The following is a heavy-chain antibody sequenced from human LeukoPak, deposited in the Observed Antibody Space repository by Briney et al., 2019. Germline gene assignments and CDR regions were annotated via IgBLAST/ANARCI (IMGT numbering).Heavy chain of an antibody. CDR3: ARERVQLTYYYDSSGYYFDY. D-gene: IGHD3-22*01. J-gene: IGHJ4*02. Sequence: SETLSLTCSVSGYSISNNYYWGWIRQPPGKGLEWIGSMYHSGSTYYNPSLKSRVTISVDTSKNQFSLKLSSVTAADTAVYYCARERVQLTYYYDSSGYYFDYWGQGTLVTVSS. CDR2: MYHSGST. V-gene: IGHV4-38-2*02. CDR1: GYSISNNYY.